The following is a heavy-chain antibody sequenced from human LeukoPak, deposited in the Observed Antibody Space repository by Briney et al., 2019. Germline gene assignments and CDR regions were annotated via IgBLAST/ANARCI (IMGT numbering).Heavy chain of an antibody. D-gene: IGHD6-13*01. Sequence: ASVKVSCKASGYTFTGYYMHWVRQAPGQGLEWMGWINPNSGGTNYAQKFQGWVTMTRDTSISTAYMEPSRLRSDDTAVYYCASSFGGGYSSSWLMAFDIWGQGTMVTVSS. CDR1: GYTFTGYY. CDR2: INPNSGGT. J-gene: IGHJ3*02. CDR3: ASSFGGGYSSSWLMAFDI. V-gene: IGHV1-2*04.